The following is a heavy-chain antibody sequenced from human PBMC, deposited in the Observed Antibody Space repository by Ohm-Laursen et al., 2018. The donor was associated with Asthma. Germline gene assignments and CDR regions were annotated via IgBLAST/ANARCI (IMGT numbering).Heavy chain of an antibody. Sequence: SLRLSCAASGFTFSSYAMSWVRQAPGKGLEWVSTISGSGADTYYADSVKGRFTISRDNSKNTLYLQMNSLRAEDTAIYYSAKRYCTNTNCQRVIDYWGQGTLVTVSS. CDR3: AKRYCTNTNCQRVIDY. D-gene: IGHD2-2*01. CDR2: ISGSGADT. V-gene: IGHV3-23*01. CDR1: GFTFSSYA. J-gene: IGHJ4*02.